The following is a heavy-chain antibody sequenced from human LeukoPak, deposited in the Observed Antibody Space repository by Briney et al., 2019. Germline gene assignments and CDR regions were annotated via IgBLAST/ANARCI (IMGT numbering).Heavy chain of an antibody. Sequence: ASVKVSCKASGYTFTSYDINWVRQATGQGLEWMGWMNPNSGNTGYAQKFQGRVTMTRNTSISTAYMELSSLRSEGTAVYYGARGRARAYYGLFHWGQGTLVTVSS. CDR1: GYTFTSYD. D-gene: IGHD3-3*01. CDR3: ARGRARAYYGLFH. J-gene: IGHJ4*02. CDR2: MNPNSGNT. V-gene: IGHV1-8*01.